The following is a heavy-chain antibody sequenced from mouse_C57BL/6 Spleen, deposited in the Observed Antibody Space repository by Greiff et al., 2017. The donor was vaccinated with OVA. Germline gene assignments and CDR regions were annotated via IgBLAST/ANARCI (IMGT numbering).Heavy chain of an antibody. V-gene: IGHV1-74*01. CDR3: AICLWYRDGFAY. CDR1: GYTFTSYW. CDR2: IHPSDSDT. Sequence: QVQLQQPGAELVKPGASVKVSCKASGYTFTSYWMHWVKQRPGQGLEWIGRIHPSDSDTNYNQKFKGKATVTVDKSSSTAYMQLSSLTSEDSAVYYCAICLWYRDGFAYWGQGTLVTVSA. J-gene: IGHJ3*01. D-gene: IGHD2-1*01.